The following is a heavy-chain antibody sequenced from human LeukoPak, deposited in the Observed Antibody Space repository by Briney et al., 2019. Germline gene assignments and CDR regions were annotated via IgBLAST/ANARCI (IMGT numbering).Heavy chain of an antibody. Sequence: SVKVSCKASGGTFSSYAISWVRQAPGQGLEWMGGIIPIFGTANCAQKFQGRVTITTDESTSTAYMELSSLRSEDTAVYYCAREGGTMVRGELVNWFDPWGQGTLVTVSS. V-gene: IGHV1-69*05. CDR1: GGTFSSYA. D-gene: IGHD3-10*01. CDR2: IIPIFGTA. J-gene: IGHJ5*02. CDR3: AREGGTMVRGELVNWFDP.